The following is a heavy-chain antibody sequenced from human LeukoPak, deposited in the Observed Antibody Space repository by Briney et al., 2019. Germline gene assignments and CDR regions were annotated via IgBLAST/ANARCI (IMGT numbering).Heavy chain of an antibody. CDR1: DGSISSGGYY. V-gene: IGHV4-31*03. J-gene: IGHJ4*02. CDR2: IYHSGST. CDR3: ARALAAVTGYYFGY. D-gene: IGHD2-21*02. Sequence: SETLSLTCTVSDGSISSGGYYWSWIRQHPGKGLEWIGYIYHSGSTYYNSSLKSRVTISVDTSKKQFSLKLSSVTAADTAVYYCARALAAVTGYYFGYWGQGTLVTVSS.